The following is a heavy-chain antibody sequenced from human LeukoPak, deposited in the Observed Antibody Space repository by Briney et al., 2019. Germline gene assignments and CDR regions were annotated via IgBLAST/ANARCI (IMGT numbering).Heavy chain of an antibody. V-gene: IGHV4-4*07. CDR1: GVSLSSFY. CDR2: LYTSGST. J-gene: IGHJ4*02. D-gene: IGHD6-19*01. CDR3: ARDGSGWYQYYFDY. Sequence: SETLSLTCTVPGVSLSSFYWNWIRQPAGKGLEWIGRLYTSGSTNYNPSLKSRVTMSVDKSKNQFSLKLGSVTAADTAVYYCARDGSGWYQYYFDYWGQGTLLTVSS.